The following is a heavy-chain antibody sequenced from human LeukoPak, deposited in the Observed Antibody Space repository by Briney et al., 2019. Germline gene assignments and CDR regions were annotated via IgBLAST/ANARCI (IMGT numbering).Heavy chain of an antibody. Sequence: PGGSLRLSCAASGFTFSSYSMNWVRQAPGKGLEWVSSISSSSSYIYYADSVKGRFTISRDNAKNSLYLQMNSLRAEDTAVYYCAKDLITMGLWPWFDPWDQGTLVTVSS. J-gene: IGHJ5*02. CDR3: AKDLITMGLWPWFDP. CDR2: ISSSSSYI. CDR1: GFTFSSYS. V-gene: IGHV3-21*01. D-gene: IGHD3-10*01.